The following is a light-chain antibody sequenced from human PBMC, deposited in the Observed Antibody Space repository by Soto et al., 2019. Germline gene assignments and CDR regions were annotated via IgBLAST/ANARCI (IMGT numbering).Light chain of an antibody. CDR1: QDIRNA. J-gene: IGKJ3*01. V-gene: IGKV1-17*01. CDR2: GAS. CDR3: LQHNSYPFT. Sequence: DIQITQSPSSLSASVGDRVTITCRASQDIRNALGWYQQKPGKAPKRLIYGASSLQSGFPSRFFSSRSGTEFTLTISSLQTEDFATYDRLQHNSYPFTFCPGTKVDIK.